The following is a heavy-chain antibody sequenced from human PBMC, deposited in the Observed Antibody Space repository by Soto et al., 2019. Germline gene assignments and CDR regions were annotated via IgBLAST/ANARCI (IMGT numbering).Heavy chain of an antibody. CDR1: GFSLSTSGMC. V-gene: IGHV2-70*11. J-gene: IGHJ4*02. CDR2: IDWDDDK. Sequence: SGPTLVNPTEPLTLTCTFSGFSLSTSGMCVSWIRQPPGKALEWLARIDWDDDKYYSTSLKTRLTISKDTSKNQVVLTMTNMDPVDTATYYCARISSGRLPDAYYFDYWGQGTLVTVSS. CDR3: ARISSGRLPDAYYFDY. D-gene: IGHD6-19*01.